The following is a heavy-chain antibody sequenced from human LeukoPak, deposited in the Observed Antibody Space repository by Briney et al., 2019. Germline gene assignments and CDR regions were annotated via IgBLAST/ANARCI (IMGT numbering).Heavy chain of an antibody. D-gene: IGHD6-13*01. Sequence: GGSLRLSCAASGFTFSGYAMSWVRQAPGKGLEWVSAISGSGGSTYYADSVKGRFTISRDNSKNTLYLQMNSLRAEDTAVYYCAKDYGSSWYWTFDYWGQGTLATVSS. CDR3: AKDYGSSWYWTFDY. J-gene: IGHJ4*02. CDR2: ISGSGGST. V-gene: IGHV3-23*01. CDR1: GFTFSGYA.